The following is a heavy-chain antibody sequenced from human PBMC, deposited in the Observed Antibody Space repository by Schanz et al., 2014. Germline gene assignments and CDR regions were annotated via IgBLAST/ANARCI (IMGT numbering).Heavy chain of an antibody. CDR2: IHHSGSI. D-gene: IGHD3-3*02. V-gene: IGHV4-34*01. CDR3: ARHLVNAYGMDV. CDR1: GGSFSGYW. Sequence: QVQLQQWGAGLLKPSETLSLTCAFSGGSFSGYWWTWVRQSPGKGLQWIGEIHHSGSIIYNPSLRSGVPISMDTSKNQFFLKVTSVTAADTAVYYCARHLVNAYGMDVWGQGTAVTVSS. J-gene: IGHJ6*02.